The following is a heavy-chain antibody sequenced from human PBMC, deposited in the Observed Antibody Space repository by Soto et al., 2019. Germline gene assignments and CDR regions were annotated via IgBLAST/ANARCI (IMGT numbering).Heavy chain of an antibody. CDR2: ISGSGGST. D-gene: IGHD3-3*01. CDR1: GFTFSSYA. Sequence: GGSLRLSCAASGFTFSSYAMSWVRQAPGKGLEWVSAISGSGGSTYYADSVKGRFTISRDNSKNTLYLQMNSLRAEDTALYYCAKDRYDFWSGSPRSHFDYWGQGTLVTVSS. V-gene: IGHV3-23*01. J-gene: IGHJ4*02. CDR3: AKDRYDFWSGSPRSHFDY.